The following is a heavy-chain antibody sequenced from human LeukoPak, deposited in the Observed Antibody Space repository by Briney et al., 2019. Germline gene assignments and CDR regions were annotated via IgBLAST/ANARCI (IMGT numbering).Heavy chain of an antibody. CDR3: ATGGRLLGPFGL. CDR1: GYTLTSYD. D-gene: IGHD2-15*01. J-gene: IGHJ4*02. V-gene: IGHV1-8*01. CDR2: MNPNSGNT. Sequence: GASVKVSCKASGYTLTSYDINWVRQATGQGLEWMGWMNPNSGNTGYAQKFQGRVTMTRNTSISTAYMELSSLRSEDTAVYYCATGGRLLGPFGLWGQGTLVTVSS.